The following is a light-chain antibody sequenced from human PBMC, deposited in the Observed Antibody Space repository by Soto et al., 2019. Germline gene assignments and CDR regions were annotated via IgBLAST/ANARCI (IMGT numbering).Light chain of an antibody. CDR2: DDD. V-gene: IGLV1-51*01. J-gene: IGLJ2*01. CDR1: SSNIGGNS. Sequence: QSVMTQLPSVSAAPGQKVTISCSGSSSNIGGNSVSWYQQLPGTAPKLLIYDDDKRPSGIPDRFSGSKSGTSASLAISGLRSEDEADYYCAAWDDSLSGYVVFGGGTKLTVL. CDR3: AAWDDSLSGYVV.